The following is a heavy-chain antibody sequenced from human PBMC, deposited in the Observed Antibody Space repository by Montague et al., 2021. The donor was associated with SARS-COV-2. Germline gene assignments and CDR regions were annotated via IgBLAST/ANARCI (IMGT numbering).Heavy chain of an antibody. V-gene: IGHV4-59*12. D-gene: IGHD6-19*01. CDR3: ARDKVAGKGYDLEF. CDR2: IYYSGST. Sequence: SETLSLTCTLAGGSISSYYWSWIRQPPGKGLGWIGDIYYSGSTNYHPSLKSRVSMSVATSKTQFSLHLSSVTAADTAVYYCARDKVAGKGYDLEFWGQGTLVTVSS. CDR1: GGSISSYY. J-gene: IGHJ4*02.